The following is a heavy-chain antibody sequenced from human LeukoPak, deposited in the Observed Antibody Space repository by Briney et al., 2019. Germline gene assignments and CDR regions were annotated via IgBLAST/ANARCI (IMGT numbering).Heavy chain of an antibody. CDR1: GFSLSGNA. CDR2: IGPDDAT. V-gene: IGHV3-23*01. J-gene: IGHJ3*02. D-gene: IGHD5-18*01. CDR3: AKGNLQLGQDACDI. Sequence: QSGGSLRLSCAASGFSLSGNAVSWVRQAPGKRPEWVAGIGPDDATFYPASVRGRFTISRDTSQNTMYLQMNSLRAEDTALYYCAKGNLQLGQDACDIWGQGTMVTVPS.